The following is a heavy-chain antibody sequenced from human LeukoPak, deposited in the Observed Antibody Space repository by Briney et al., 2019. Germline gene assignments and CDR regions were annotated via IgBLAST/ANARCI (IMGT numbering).Heavy chain of an antibody. V-gene: IGHV4-30-4*01. CDR3: ARRGDFWSGYHFDY. CDR1: GGSISSGDYY. J-gene: IGHJ4*02. CDR2: IYYSGST. Sequence: SETLSLTCTVSGGSISSGDYYWSWIRQPPGKGLEWIGYIYYSGSTYYNPSLKSRVTISVDTSKNQFSLKLSSVTAADTAVYYCARRGDFWSGYHFDYWGQGTRVTVSS. D-gene: IGHD3-3*01.